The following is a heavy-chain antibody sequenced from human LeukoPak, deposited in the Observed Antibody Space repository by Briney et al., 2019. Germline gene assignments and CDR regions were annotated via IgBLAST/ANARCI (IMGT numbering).Heavy chain of an antibody. D-gene: IGHD2/OR15-2a*01. CDR3: ARILGTTDAFDI. J-gene: IGHJ3*02. V-gene: IGHV3-53*01. CDR2: SYSGGSS. Sequence: GGSLRLSCAASGFAINNNYMTWVRQAPGKGLEWVSVSYSGGSSYYADSVKGRFTMSRDSSKNTVNLQMNILTVEDTAVYYCARILGTTDAFDIWGQGTMVTVSS. CDR1: GFAINNNY.